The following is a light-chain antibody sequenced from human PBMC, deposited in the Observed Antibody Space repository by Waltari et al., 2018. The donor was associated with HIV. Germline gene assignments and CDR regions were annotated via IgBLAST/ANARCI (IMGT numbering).Light chain of an antibody. CDR2: EVS. CDR3: TSYTSRNTYV. CDR1: TSDVGAYNY. V-gene: IGLV2-14*01. Sequence: QSALTQPASVSGSPGQSVTISCAGSTSDVGAYNYVSWFQQHPGKAPKLMIFEVSGRPSGVSDRFSASKSGNTASLTISGLRPEDEADYYCTSYTSRNTYVFGSGTKISVL. J-gene: IGLJ1*01.